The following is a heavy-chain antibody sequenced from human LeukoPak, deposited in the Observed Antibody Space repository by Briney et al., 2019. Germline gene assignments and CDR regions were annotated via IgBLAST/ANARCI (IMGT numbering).Heavy chain of an antibody. CDR1: GGTFSSYA. Sequence: GASVKVSCKASGGTFSSYAISWVRQAPGQGLEWXXRIIPIFGIANYAQKFQGRVTITADKSTSTAYMELSSLRSEDTAVYYCASDRSVQDAFDIWGQGTMVTVSS. D-gene: IGHD1-1*01. J-gene: IGHJ3*02. CDR3: ASDRSVQDAFDI. CDR2: IIPIFGIA. V-gene: IGHV1-69*04.